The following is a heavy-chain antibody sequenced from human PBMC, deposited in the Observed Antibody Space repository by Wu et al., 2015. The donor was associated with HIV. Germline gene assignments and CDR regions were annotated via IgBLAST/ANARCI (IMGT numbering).Heavy chain of an antibody. CDR3: ARGTGDSSGYYSSYFDY. D-gene: IGHD3-22*01. CDR1: GYTFKFYY. V-gene: IGHV1-46*02. Sequence: QAQLVQSGAEVKKPGASMKVSCKASGYTFKFYYIHWVRQAPGQGLEWMGRIHPSDGVTLYAQKFQGRLTLTRDTSTSTVYMDLSSLRSEDTAVYYCARGTGDSSGYYSSYFDYWGQGTLVTVSS. J-gene: IGHJ4*02. CDR2: IHPSDGVT.